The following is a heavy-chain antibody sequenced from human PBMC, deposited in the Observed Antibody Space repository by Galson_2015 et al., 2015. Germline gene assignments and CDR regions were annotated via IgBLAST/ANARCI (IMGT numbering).Heavy chain of an antibody. D-gene: IGHD3-16*02. J-gene: IGHJ4*02. CDR2: INHSGST. CDR1: GGSFSGYY. CDR3: ARQPPRGGVIVPFDY. Sequence: LSLTCAVYGGSFSGYYWSWIRPPPGKGLEWIGEINHSGSTNYNPSLKSRVTISVDTSKNQFSLKLSSVTAADTAVYYCARQPPRGGVIVPFDYWGQGTLVTVSS. V-gene: IGHV4-34*01.